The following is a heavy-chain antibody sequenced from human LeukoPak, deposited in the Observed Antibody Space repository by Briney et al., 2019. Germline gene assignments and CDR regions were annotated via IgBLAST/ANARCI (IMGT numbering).Heavy chain of an antibody. J-gene: IGHJ4*02. V-gene: IGHV3-23*01. CDR3: AKRLSFGVAIGDFDY. CDR2: LCGSGDST. D-gene: IGHD3-3*01. CDR1: GFTFCNYA. Sequence: GGSLRLSCAASGFTFCNYAMSWGRQAPGKGVELVSALCGSGDSTYYADSVKGRFTISRDSSMETLYLQMNSLRAEDTATYFCAKRLSFGVAIGDFDYWGQGTLVTVSS.